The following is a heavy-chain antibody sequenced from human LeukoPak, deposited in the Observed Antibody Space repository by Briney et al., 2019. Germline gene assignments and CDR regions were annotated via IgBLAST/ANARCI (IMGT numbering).Heavy chain of an antibody. CDR1: GGSISSYY. V-gene: IGHV4-59*01. D-gene: IGHD3-22*01. CDR3: ARAGYYYDSSGYFNYFDY. CDR2: IYYSGST. J-gene: IGHJ4*02. Sequence: SETLSLTCTVSGGSISSYYWSWIRQPPGKGLEWIGYIYYSGSTNYNPSLKSRVTISVDTSKNQFSLKLSSVTAADTAVYYCARAGYYYDSSGYFNYFDYWGQGTLVTVSS.